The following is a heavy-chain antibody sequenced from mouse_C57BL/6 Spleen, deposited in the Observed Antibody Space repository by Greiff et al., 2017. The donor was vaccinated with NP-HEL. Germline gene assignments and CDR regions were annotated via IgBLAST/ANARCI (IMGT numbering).Heavy chain of an antibody. J-gene: IGHJ1*03. CDR1: GFTFSDYG. CDR2: ISSGSSTI. D-gene: IGHD1-1*01. Sequence: EVQLVESGGGLVKPGGSLKLSCAASGFTFSDYGMHWVRQAPEKGLEWVAYISSGSSTIYYADTVKGRSTISRDNAKNTLFLQMTSLRSEDTAMYYCARERNYGSSYADWYFDVWGTGTTVTVSS. CDR3: ARERNYGSSYADWYFDV. V-gene: IGHV5-17*01.